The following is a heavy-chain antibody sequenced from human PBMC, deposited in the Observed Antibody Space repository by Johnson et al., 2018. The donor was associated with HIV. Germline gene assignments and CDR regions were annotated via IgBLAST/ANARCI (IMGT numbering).Heavy chain of an antibody. Sequence: QVQLVESGGGVVQPGRSLRLSCAASGFSFTKYAMHWVRQAPGKGLEWVAVISYDGSKKYYSDSVKGRFTISRDNSKNTLYVQMNSLRAERTAVDYCAREGRGRIDAFDIWSQGTMVTVSS. CDR2: ISYDGSKK. J-gene: IGHJ3*02. CDR1: GFSFTKYA. V-gene: IGHV3-30*04. CDR3: AREGRGRIDAFDI. D-gene: IGHD3-16*01.